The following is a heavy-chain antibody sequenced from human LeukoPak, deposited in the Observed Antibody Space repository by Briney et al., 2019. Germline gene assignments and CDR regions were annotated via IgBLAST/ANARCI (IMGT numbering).Heavy chain of an antibody. Sequence: SETLSLTCTVSGGSISSYYWSWIRQPAGKGLEWIGRIYTSGSTNYNPSLKSRVTMSVDTSKNQFSLKLSSVTAADTAVYYCARDSINYYGSGSYYNKFDYWGQGTLVTVSS. D-gene: IGHD3-10*01. CDR3: ARDSINYYGSGSYYNKFDY. V-gene: IGHV4-4*07. CDR2: IYTSGST. J-gene: IGHJ4*02. CDR1: GGSISSYY.